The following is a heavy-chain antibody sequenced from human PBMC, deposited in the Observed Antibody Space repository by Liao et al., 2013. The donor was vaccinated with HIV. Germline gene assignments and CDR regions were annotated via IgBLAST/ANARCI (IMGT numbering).Heavy chain of an antibody. V-gene: IGHV4-34*01. J-gene: IGHJ2*01. CDR3: ARVGSDYYDRTLPAWYFDL. D-gene: IGHD3-22*01. Sequence: QVQLKQWGTGPLKPSETLSLTCHVSGDPFNPFYWSWIRQAPGKGLEWIGEINYSGNTNYNPSLRSRVILSVDTSKNQFSLNLTSVTDADTAVYYCARVGSDYYDRTLPAWYFDLWGRGTLVTVSS. CDR1: GDPFNPFY. CDR2: INYSGNT.